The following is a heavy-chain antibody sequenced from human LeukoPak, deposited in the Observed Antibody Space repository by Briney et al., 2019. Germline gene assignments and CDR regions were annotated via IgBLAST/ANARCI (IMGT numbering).Heavy chain of an antibody. D-gene: IGHD3-16*01. CDR3: ATDMTLGGIIVKFYFED. J-gene: IGHJ4*02. CDR2: IVPLFGTT. Sequence: ASVKVSCEGSGGIFSTSAINWVRQAPGQGPEWMGRIVPLFGTTEYAQKFQGRVAITADKSTSTAYMELTSLRSDDTAVYYCATDMTLGGIIVKFYFEDWGEGSLVTVSS. V-gene: IGHV1-69*06. CDR1: GGIFSTSA.